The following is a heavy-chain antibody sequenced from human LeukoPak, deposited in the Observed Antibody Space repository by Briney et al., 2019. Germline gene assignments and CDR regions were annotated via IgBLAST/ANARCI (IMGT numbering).Heavy chain of an antibody. V-gene: IGHV3-74*01. CDR2: INSDGSST. D-gene: IGHD1-26*01. CDR1: GFTFSSYW. J-gene: IGHJ6*03. CDR3: ASEASGSYNYYYYYYMDV. Sequence: GGSLRLSCAASGFTFSSYWMHWVRQAPGKVLLWVSRINSDGSSTSYADSVKGRFTISRDNAKNTLYLQMNSLRAEDTAVYYCASEASGSYNYYYYYYMDVWSKGTTVTISS.